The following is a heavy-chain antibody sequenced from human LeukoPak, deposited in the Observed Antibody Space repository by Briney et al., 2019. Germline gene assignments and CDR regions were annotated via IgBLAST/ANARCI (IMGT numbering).Heavy chain of an antibody. J-gene: IGHJ4*02. CDR3: AREGSSDWKPIKR. Sequence: PGGSLRLSCAASGFTFSSYEVNWVRQAPGKGLEWVSYISSSGATVYYADSVKGRFTISRDNAKNSLYLQMNSLRVDDTAVYYCAREGSSDWKPIKRWGQGTLVTVSS. V-gene: IGHV3-48*03. CDR1: GFTFSSYE. D-gene: IGHD6-19*01. CDR2: ISSSGATV.